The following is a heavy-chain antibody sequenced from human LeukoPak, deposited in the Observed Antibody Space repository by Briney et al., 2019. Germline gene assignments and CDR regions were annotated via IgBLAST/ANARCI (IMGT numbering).Heavy chain of an antibody. D-gene: IGHD3-22*01. CDR1: GYTFTGYY. CDR3: VAFWDYYDSSGYYSDY. CDR2: INPNSGGT. J-gene: IGHJ4*02. Sequence: ASVKVSCKASGYTFTGYYTHWVRQAPGQGLEWMGRINPNSGGTNYAQEFQGRVTMTRDTSISTAYMELSRLRSDDTAVYYCVAFWDYYDSSGYYSDYWGQGTLVTVSS. V-gene: IGHV1-2*06.